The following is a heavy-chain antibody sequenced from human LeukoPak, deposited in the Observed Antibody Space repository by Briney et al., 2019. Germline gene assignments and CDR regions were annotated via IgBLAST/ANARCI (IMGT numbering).Heavy chain of an antibody. CDR3: VRGRGASYHDVLQI. CDR1: GYTFNIYA. D-gene: IGHD2-15*01. Sequence: ASVKVSCKASGYTFNIYAMHWVRQAPGQGLEWMGWINIGNGNTKYSREVEGRVIITRDTSARTVSMELTSLRPEDMAVYYCVRGRGASYHDVLQIWGQETTLIVSS. CDR2: INIGNGNT. J-gene: IGHJ3*02. V-gene: IGHV1-3*03.